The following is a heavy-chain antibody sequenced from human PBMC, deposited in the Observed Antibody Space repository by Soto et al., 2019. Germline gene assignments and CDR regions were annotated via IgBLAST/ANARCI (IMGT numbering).Heavy chain of an antibody. V-gene: IGHV6-1*01. D-gene: IGHD6-13*01. J-gene: IGHJ6*02. Sequence: SHPRSLTAAISGYSVSSNSAAWNLIRQSPSRGLEWLGRTYYRSKWYNDYAVSVKSRITISPDTSKNQFSLQLNSVTPEDTAVYYCARVRIAAAGHPAGGMDVWGQGTTVTVSS. CDR3: ARVRIAAAGHPAGGMDV. CDR1: GYSVSSNSAA. CDR2: TYYRSKWYN.